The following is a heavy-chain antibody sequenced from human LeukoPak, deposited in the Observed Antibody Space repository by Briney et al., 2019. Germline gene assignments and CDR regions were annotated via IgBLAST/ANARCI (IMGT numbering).Heavy chain of an antibody. CDR2: ICYSGST. V-gene: IGHV4-30-4*08. D-gene: IGHD3-9*01. CDR1: GGSISNSIYY. CDR3: ARVPGNYDFMTGLNWFDP. Sequence: PSQTLSLTCSVSGGSISNSIYYWTWIRQPPGKGLKWIGYICYSGSTYYKPSLRSRVTISIDTSKNQFSLKLTSVTAADTAVYYCARVPGNYDFMTGLNWFDPWGQGTLVTVSS. J-gene: IGHJ5*02.